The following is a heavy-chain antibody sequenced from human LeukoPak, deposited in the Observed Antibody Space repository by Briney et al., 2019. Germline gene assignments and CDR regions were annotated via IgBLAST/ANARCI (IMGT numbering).Heavy chain of an antibody. Sequence: GGSLRLSCGASGFTFSSYAMSWVRQVPGKGLEWVSGISGSGDRRNYADSVKGRFTVTRDNSRNTLHLQMNSLRVEDTGLYYCAKDDAWGRFYHWGQGTLVTVSS. D-gene: IGHD3-16*01. CDR1: GFTFSSYA. J-gene: IGHJ1*01. CDR2: ISGSGDRR. CDR3: AKDDAWGRFYH. V-gene: IGHV3-23*01.